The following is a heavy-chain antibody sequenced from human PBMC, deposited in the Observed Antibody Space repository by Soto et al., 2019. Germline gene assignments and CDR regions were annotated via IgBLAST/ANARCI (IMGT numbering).Heavy chain of an antibody. D-gene: IGHD6-13*01. V-gene: IGHV4-30-2*01. Sequence: QLQLQESGSGLVKPSQTLSLTCAVSGGSISSSGYSWSWIRQPPGKGLEWVGYVYHSGSTYYNPSLKSQVTLSVDRSKNQFSLKLRSLTASDTAVYYCASSHAGAHITAAVHWGQGTLVTVSS. CDR1: GGSISSSGYS. CDR3: ASSHAGAHITAAVH. J-gene: IGHJ4*02. CDR2: VYHSGST.